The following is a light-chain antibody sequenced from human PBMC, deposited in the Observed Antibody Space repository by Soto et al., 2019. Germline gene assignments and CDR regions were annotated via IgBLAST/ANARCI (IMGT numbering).Light chain of an antibody. CDR2: GAS. V-gene: IGKV3D-15*01. J-gene: IGKJ4*01. CDR1: QSVTNS. CDR3: QQYDAWPLT. Sequence: EIVLSQSPSTLSVSPSETSTLSSWASQSVTNSLAWYQQKPGQAPRLLVYGASNRATGIPDRFSGSWSGTEFTLTINSLQSEDFAVYYCQQYDAWPLTFGGGTKVDIK.